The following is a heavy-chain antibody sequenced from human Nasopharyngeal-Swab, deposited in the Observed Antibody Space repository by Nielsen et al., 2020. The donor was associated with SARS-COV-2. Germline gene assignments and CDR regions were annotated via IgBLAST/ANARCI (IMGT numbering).Heavy chain of an antibody. D-gene: IGHD1-26*01. CDR1: GGSISSSSYY. Sequence: GSLRLSCTVSGGSISSSSYYWGWIRQPPGKGLEWIGSIYYSGSTYYNPSLKSRVTISVDTSKNQFSLKLSSVTAADTAVYYCARDAVDSGSYQPYYWGQGTLVTVSS. CDR2: IYYSGST. CDR3: ARDAVDSGSYQPYY. J-gene: IGHJ4*02. V-gene: IGHV4-39*07.